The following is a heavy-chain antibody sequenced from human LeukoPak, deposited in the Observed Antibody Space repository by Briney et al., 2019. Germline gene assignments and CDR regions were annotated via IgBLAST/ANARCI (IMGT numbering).Heavy chain of an antibody. D-gene: IGHD3-10*01. Sequence: GGSLRLSCAASGFTFSSYSMNWVRQAPGKGLEWVSSISSSSSYIYYADSVKGRFTISRDNSKNTLYLQMNSLRAEDTAVYYCAKDPYYGSGSLTYFDYWGQGTLVTVSS. J-gene: IGHJ4*02. CDR3: AKDPYYGSGSLTYFDY. CDR1: GFTFSSYS. V-gene: IGHV3-21*01. CDR2: ISSSSSYI.